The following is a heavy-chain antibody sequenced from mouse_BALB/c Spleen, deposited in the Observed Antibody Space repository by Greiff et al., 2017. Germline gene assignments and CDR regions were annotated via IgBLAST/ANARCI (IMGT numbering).Heavy chain of an antibody. D-gene: IGHD4-1*01. CDR2: IRNKANGYTT. CDR1: GFTFTDYD. Sequence: EVKLMESGGGLVQPGGSLRLSCATSGFTFTDYDMSWVRQPPGKALEWLGFIRNKANGYTTEYSASVKGRFTISRDNSQSILYLQMNTLRAEDSATYYCARDKGGTNYFDYWGQGTTLTVSS. CDR3: ARDKGGTNYFDY. V-gene: IGHV7-3*02. J-gene: IGHJ2*01.